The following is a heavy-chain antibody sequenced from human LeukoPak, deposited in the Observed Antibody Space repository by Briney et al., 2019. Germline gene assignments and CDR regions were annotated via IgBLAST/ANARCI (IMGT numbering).Heavy chain of an antibody. D-gene: IGHD5-12*01. CDR3: ARVATTYCDY. CDR1: GFTFSSYS. Sequence: GGSLRLSCAASGFTFSSYSMNWVRQAPGKGLEWVSSISSSSSYIYYADSVKGRFTISRDNAKNSLYLRMNSLRAEDTAVYYCARVATTYCDYWGQGTLVTVSS. CDR2: ISSSSSYI. V-gene: IGHV3-21*01. J-gene: IGHJ4*02.